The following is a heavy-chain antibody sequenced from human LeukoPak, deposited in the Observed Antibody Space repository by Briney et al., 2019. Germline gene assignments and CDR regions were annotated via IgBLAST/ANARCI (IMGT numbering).Heavy chain of an antibody. D-gene: IGHD6-13*01. CDR2: IYTSGST. J-gene: IGHJ5*02. CDR3: ARAGSPNWFDP. CDR1: GGSISSGSYY. Sequence: SQTLSLTCTVSGGSISSGSYYWSWIRQPAGKGLEWIGRIYTSGSTNYNPSLKSRVTMSVDTSKNQFSLKLSSVTAADTAVYYCARAGSPNWFDPWGQGTLVTVSS. V-gene: IGHV4-61*02.